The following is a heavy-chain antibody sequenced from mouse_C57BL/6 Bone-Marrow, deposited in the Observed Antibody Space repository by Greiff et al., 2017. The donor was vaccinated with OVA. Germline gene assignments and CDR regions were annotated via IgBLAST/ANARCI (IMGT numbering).Heavy chain of an antibody. D-gene: IGHD1-1*01. V-gene: IGHV5-17*01. J-gene: IGHJ1*03. CDR2: ISSGSSTI. CDR1: GFTFSDYG. Sequence: EVKLVESGGGLVKPGGSLKLSCAASGFTFSDYGMHWVRQAPEKGLEWVAYISSGSSTIYYADTVKGRFTISRDNAKNTLFLQMTSLRSEDTAMYYCAREGTTVVARSYWYFDVWGTGTTVTVSS. CDR3: AREGTTVVARSYWYFDV.